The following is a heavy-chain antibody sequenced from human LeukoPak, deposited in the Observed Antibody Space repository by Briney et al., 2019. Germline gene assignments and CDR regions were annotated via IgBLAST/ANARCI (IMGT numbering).Heavy chain of an antibody. J-gene: IGHJ5*02. CDR3: ARDPSYYDFWSGYNVPNWFDP. Sequence: SETLSLTCTVSGGSISSYYWSWIRQPAGKGLEWIGRIYTSGSTNYNPSLKSRVTMSVDTSKNQFSLKLSSVTAADTAMYYCARDPSYYDFWSGYNVPNWFDPWGQGTLVTVSS. V-gene: IGHV4-4*07. CDR2: IYTSGST. D-gene: IGHD3-3*01. CDR1: GGSISSYY.